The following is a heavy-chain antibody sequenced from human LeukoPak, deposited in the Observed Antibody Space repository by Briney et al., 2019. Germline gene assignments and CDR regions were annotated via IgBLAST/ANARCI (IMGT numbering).Heavy chain of an antibody. CDR3: ARHGGYSGSYFDY. CDR2: IYYSGST. D-gene: IGHD1-26*01. J-gene: IGHJ4*02. CDR1: GGSISSSSYY. V-gene: IGHV4-39*01. Sequence: PSETLSLTCTVSGGSISSSSYYWGWIRQPPGKGLEWIGSIYYSGSTYYNPSLKSRVTISVDTSKNQFSLKLSSVTAADTAVYYCARHGGYSGSYFDYWGQGTLVTVSS.